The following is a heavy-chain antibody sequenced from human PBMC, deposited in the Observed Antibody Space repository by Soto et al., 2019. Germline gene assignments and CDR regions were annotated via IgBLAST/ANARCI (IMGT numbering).Heavy chain of an antibody. J-gene: IGHJ3*02. CDR3: ARDLDPSYYYDSSGYPDAFDI. CDR1: GYTFTSYY. Sequence: GASVQVSCKASGYTFTSYYMHWVRQAPGQGLEWMGKINPSGGSTSYAQKFQGRVTMTRDTSTSTVYMELSSLRSEDTAVYYCARDLDPSYYYDSSGYPDAFDIWGQGTMVTVSS. V-gene: IGHV1-46*01. D-gene: IGHD3-22*01. CDR2: INPSGGST.